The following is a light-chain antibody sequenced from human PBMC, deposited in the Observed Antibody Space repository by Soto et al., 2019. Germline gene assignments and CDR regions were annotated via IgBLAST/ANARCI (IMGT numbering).Light chain of an antibody. CDR2: EGG. Sequence: QAALTQPASVSGSPGQSITISCTGTSSDVGNYNFVSWYQQHPGKAPKLMISEGGKRPSGVSDRFSGSKSGNTASLTISGHQAEDEADYYCCSYAGISTYVFGPGTKVTVL. CDR3: CSYAGISTYV. J-gene: IGLJ1*01. V-gene: IGLV2-23*01. CDR1: SSDVGNYNF.